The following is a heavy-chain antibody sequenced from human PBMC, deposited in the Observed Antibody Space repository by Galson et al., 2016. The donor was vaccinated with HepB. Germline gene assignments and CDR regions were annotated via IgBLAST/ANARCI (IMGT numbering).Heavy chain of an antibody. CDR3: AKAMAAARTNWFGP. Sequence: SLRLSCAASGFTFRNYGMHWVRQAPGQGLEWVAIISHDGSLKFHADAVKGRFTISRDNSKNTLYLQMNRLRPEDTAIYYCAKAMAAARTNWFGPWGQGVLVTVSS. V-gene: IGHV3-30*18. CDR1: GFTFRNYG. J-gene: IGHJ5*02. D-gene: IGHD6-13*01. CDR2: ISHDGSLK.